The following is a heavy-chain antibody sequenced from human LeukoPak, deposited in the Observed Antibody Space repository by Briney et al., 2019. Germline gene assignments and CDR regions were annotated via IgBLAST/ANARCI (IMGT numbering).Heavy chain of an antibody. CDR3: ATNVDTSDDY. V-gene: IGHV3-23*01. J-gene: IGHJ4*02. CDR2: ISGSGGST. CDR1: GFTFSSYA. D-gene: IGHD5-18*01. Sequence: GGSLRLSCAASGFTFSSYAMSWVRQAPGKGLEWVSSISGSGGSTYYADSVKGRFTISRDNSKNTLYLQMNSLRAEDTALYYCATNVDTSDDYWGQGTLVTVSS.